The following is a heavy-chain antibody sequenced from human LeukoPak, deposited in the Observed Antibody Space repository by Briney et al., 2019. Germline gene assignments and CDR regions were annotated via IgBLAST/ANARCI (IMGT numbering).Heavy chain of an antibody. V-gene: IGHV3-30*04. CDR3: ARISIDAE. CDR2: ISNDGSNE. D-gene: IGHD2-21*01. Sequence: PGGSLRLSCVASGFSFRSYTMHWVRQAPGKGLGWVAVISNDGSNEYYADSVKGRFTLSRDNSKNTLYLEMKSLRAEDTALYYCARISIDAEWGQGTLVTVSS. CDR1: GFSFRSYT. J-gene: IGHJ4*02.